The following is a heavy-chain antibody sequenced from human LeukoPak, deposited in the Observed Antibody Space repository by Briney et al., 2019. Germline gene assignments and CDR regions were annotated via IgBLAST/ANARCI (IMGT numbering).Heavy chain of an antibody. CDR3: ARDSRSRTTVTTL. Sequence: PGRSLRLSCAASGFTFSSYAMHWVRQAPGKGLEWVAVISYDGSNKYYADSVKGRFTISRDNSKNTLYLQMNSLRAEDTAVYYCARDSRSRTTVTTLWGQGTLVTVSS. J-gene: IGHJ4*02. D-gene: IGHD4-17*01. V-gene: IGHV3-30-3*01. CDR2: ISYDGSNK. CDR1: GFTFSSYA.